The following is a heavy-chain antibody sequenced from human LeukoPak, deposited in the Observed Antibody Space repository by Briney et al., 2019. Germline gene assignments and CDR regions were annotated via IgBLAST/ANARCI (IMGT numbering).Heavy chain of an antibody. CDR3: ARGDGVAGTGDYFDY. CDR2: IYTSGST. CDR1: GGSISSGSYY. J-gene: IGHJ4*02. V-gene: IGHV4-61*02. Sequence: SETLSLTCTVSGGSISSGSYYWSWIRQPAGKGLEWIGRIYTSGSTNYNPSLKSRVTISVDTSKNQFSLKLSSVTAADTAVYYCARGDGVAGTGDYFDYWGQGTLVTVSS. D-gene: IGHD6-19*01.